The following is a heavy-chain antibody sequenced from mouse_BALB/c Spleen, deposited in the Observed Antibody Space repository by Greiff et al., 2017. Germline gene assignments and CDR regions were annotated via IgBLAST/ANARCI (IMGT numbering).Heavy chain of an antibody. CDR1: GYSITSDYA. V-gene: IGHV3-2*02. Sequence: EVQGVESGPGLVKPSQSLSLTCTVTGYSITSDYAWNWIRQFPGNKLEWMGYISYSGSTSYNPSLKSRISITRDTSKNQFFLQLNSVTTEDTATYYCARMYYYGSSYGFAYWGQGTLVTVSA. D-gene: IGHD1-1*01. J-gene: IGHJ3*01. CDR3: ARMYYYGSSYGFAY. CDR2: ISYSGST.